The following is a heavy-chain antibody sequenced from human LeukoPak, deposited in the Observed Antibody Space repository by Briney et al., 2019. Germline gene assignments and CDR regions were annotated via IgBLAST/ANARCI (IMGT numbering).Heavy chain of an antibody. D-gene: IGHD1-14*01. Sequence: GGSLRLTCAASGFTFSSYEMNWVRQAPGKGLEWVSYISSSGSTIYYADSVKGRFTISRDNAKNSLYLQMNSLRAEDTAVYYCARGHRAISAYNWFDPWGQGTLVTVSS. V-gene: IGHV3-48*03. CDR3: ARGHRAISAYNWFDP. J-gene: IGHJ5*02. CDR2: ISSSGSTI. CDR1: GFTFSSYE.